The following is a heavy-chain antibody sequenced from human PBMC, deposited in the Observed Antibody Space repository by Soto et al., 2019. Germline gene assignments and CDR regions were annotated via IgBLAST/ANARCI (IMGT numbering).Heavy chain of an antibody. CDR3: ARDHYVYDILTGYGYYYGMDV. CDR2: IYYSGST. CDR1: GGSISSGDYY. D-gene: IGHD3-9*01. J-gene: IGHJ6*02. Sequence: SETLSLTCTVSGGSISSGDYYWSWIRQPPGKGLEWIGYIYYSGSTYYNPSLKSRVTISVDTSKNQFSLKLSSVTAADTAVYYCARDHYVYDILTGYGYYYGMDVWGQGTKVTVSS. V-gene: IGHV4-30-4*01.